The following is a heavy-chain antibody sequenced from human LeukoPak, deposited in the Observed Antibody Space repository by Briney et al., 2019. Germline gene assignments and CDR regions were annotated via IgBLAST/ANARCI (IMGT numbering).Heavy chain of an antibody. V-gene: IGHV3-7*01. CDR3: ARAVDLADY. J-gene: IGHJ4*02. CDR1: GITFSDHW. Sequence: GGSLRLSCAASGITFSDHWMSWVRQAPGKGLEWVANIRQDGSSIFYADSVKGRFTISRDNAKNSVFLQMDNLTPDDTAVYYCARAVDLADYWGQGTLVTVSS. CDR2: IRQDGSSI.